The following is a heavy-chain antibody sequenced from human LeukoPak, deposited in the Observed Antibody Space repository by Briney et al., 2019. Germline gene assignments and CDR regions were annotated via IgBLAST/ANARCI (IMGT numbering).Heavy chain of an antibody. CDR1: GFTFSSYW. Sequence: PGGSLRLSCAASGFTFSSYWMSWIRQAPGKGLEWVANIKQDGSDKYYVDSVKGRFTISRDNAKNSLYLQMNSLRLEDTAVYYCARGYGDFDYWGQGTLVTVSS. D-gene: IGHD4-17*01. J-gene: IGHJ4*02. CDR3: ARGYGDFDY. V-gene: IGHV3-7*04. CDR2: IKQDGSDK.